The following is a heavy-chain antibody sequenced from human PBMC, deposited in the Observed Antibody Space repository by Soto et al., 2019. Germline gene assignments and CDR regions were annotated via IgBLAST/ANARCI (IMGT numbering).Heavy chain of an antibody. Sequence: GGSLRLSCAASGLTFSTYHMNWVRQAPGKGLEWVASISSTTNYIYYGESLKGRLTISGDNAKNSMYLQMNTLRAEDTAVYYCARESEDLSSNLDYWGQGTLVTVSS. CDR3: ARESEDLSSNLDY. V-gene: IGHV3-21*06. CDR2: ISSTTNYI. J-gene: IGHJ4*02. CDR1: GLTFSTYH.